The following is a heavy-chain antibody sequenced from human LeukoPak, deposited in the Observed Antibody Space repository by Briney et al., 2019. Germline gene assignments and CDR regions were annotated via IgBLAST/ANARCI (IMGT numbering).Heavy chain of an antibody. CDR3: ARASGSYGSGSYYYYGMDV. Sequence: LRLSCAASGFTFSSYEMNWVRQAPGKGLEWIGSIFHSGSTYYNPSLKSRVNMSVDTSKNQISLKLSSVTAADTAVYYCARASGSYGSGSYYYYGMDVWGKGTTVTVSS. CDR1: GFTFSSYE. J-gene: IGHJ6*04. D-gene: IGHD3-10*01. CDR2: IFHSGST. V-gene: IGHV4-38-2*01.